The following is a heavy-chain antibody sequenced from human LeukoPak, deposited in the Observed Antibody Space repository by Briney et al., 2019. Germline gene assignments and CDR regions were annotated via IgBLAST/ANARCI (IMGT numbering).Heavy chain of an antibody. D-gene: IGHD3-9*01. J-gene: IGHJ4*02. CDR2: INHSGST. Sequence: SETLSLTCAVYGGSFSGYYWSWIRQPPGKGLEWIGEINHSGSTNYNPSLKSRVTISVDTSKNQFSLKLSSVTAADTAVYYCARQGPGYYGAEDYFDYGGQGTLVTVSS. CDR1: GGSFSGYY. V-gene: IGHV4-34*01. CDR3: ARQGPGYYGAEDYFDY.